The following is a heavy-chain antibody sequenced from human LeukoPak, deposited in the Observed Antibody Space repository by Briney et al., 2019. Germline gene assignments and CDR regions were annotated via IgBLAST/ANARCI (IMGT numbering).Heavy chain of an antibody. J-gene: IGHJ5*02. CDR1: GFTFSSYA. Sequence: PGGSLSLSCAASGFTFSSYAMHWVRQAPGKGLEWVAVISYDGSNKYYADSVKGRFTISRDNSKNVLYLQMTGLRAEDTAVLYCGGGLRWLAYNWFDPWGQGTLVTVSS. CDR3: GGGLRWLAYNWFDP. CDR2: ISYDGSNK. V-gene: IGHV3-30*04. D-gene: IGHD4-23*01.